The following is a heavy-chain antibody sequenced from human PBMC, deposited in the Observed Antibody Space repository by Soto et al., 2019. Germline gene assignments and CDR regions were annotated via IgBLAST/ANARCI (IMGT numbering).Heavy chain of an antibody. J-gene: IGHJ4*02. D-gene: IGHD5-12*01. V-gene: IGHV3-21*01. CDR3: AGDPPPGYDHDY. CDR2: ISSSSSYI. Sequence: GGSLRLSCAAPGFTFSSYSMDWVRPAPGKGLEWVSSISSSSSYIYYADSVKGRFTISRDNAKNSLYLQMNSLRAEDTAVYYCAGDPPPGYDHDYWGQGTLVTVSS. CDR1: GFTFSSYS.